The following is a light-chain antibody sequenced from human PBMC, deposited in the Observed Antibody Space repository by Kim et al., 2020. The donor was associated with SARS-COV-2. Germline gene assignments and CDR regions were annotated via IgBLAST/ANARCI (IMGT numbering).Light chain of an antibody. Sequence: EIVLTQSPGTLSLSPGERATLSCRASQTVSTSYLAWYQQKPGQAPRLLINGASRRATGIPDRFSGSGSGTDFTLTISRLEPEDFAVYFCQQYANAPTTFGGGTKVDSK. V-gene: IGKV3-20*01. J-gene: IGKJ4*01. CDR2: GAS. CDR3: QQYANAPTT. CDR1: QTVSTSY.